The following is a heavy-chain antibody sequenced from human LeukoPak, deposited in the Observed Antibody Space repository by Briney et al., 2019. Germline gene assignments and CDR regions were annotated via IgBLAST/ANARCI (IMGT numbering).Heavy chain of an antibody. Sequence: SETLSLTCTVSGGSISTYYYSWIRQPPGKGLEWIGYISYSGSTNYNPSLKSRVTISVDTSKNQFSPKLSSVTAADTAVYYCASTYLSGADYWGQGTLVTVSS. D-gene: IGHD2/OR15-2a*01. V-gene: IGHV4-59*01. CDR1: GGSISTYY. J-gene: IGHJ4*02. CDR3: ASTYLSGADY. CDR2: ISYSGST.